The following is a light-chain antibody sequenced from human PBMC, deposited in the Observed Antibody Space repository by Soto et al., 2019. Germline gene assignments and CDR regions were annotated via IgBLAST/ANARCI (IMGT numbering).Light chain of an antibody. CDR2: EVT. Sequence: QSALTQPASVSGSPGQSIAISCTGTSSDVGGYDYVSWYQQHPDKAPKLMIYEVTKRPSWVSNRFSGSKSGNTASLTISGLQPEDEADYYCSSHTSGSTRVFGNGTKLTVL. CDR3: SSHTSGSTRV. J-gene: IGLJ1*01. CDR1: SSDVGGYDY. V-gene: IGLV2-14*01.